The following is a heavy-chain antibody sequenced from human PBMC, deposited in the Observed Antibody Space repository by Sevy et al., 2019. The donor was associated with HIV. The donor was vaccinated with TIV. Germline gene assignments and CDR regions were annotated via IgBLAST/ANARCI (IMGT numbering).Heavy chain of an antibody. Sequence: GGSLRLSCAASGFTFSSYEMNWVRQAPGKGLEWVSYISSSGSTIYYADSVKGRFTSSRDNAKNSLYLEMNSLRAEDTAVYYCARAPQLAAREYYFDYWGQGTLVTVSS. CDR2: ISSSGSTI. CDR3: ARAPQLAAREYYFDY. CDR1: GFTFSSYE. V-gene: IGHV3-48*03. J-gene: IGHJ4*02. D-gene: IGHD6-6*01.